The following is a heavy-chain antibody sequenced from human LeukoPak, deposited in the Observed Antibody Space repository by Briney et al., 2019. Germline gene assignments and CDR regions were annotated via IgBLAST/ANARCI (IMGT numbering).Heavy chain of an antibody. V-gene: IGHV3-11*04. Sequence: GGSLRLSCAASGFTFSDYYMSWIRQAPGKGLEWVSYISSSSSTIYYADSVKGRFTISRDNAKNSLYLQMNSLRAEDTAVYYCARTDSSGYLDAFDIWGQGTIVTVSS. J-gene: IGHJ3*02. CDR2: ISSSSSTI. D-gene: IGHD3-22*01. CDR1: GFTFSDYY. CDR3: ARTDSSGYLDAFDI.